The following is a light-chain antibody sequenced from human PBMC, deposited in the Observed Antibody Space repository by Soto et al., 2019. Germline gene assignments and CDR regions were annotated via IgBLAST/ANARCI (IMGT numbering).Light chain of an antibody. Sequence: QSALAQPVSVSGSPGQSITISCTGTSSDVGGYNYVSWYQQHPGKAPKLMIYEVSNRPSGVSNRFSGSKSGNTASLTISGLQAEDEADYYCSSYTSSSPYVFGTGTRSPS. J-gene: IGLJ1*01. CDR3: SSYTSSSPYV. CDR1: SSDVGGYNY. CDR2: EVS. V-gene: IGLV2-14*01.